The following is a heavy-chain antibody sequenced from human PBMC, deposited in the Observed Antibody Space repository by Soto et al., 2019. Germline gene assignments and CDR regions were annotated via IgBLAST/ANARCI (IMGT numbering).Heavy chain of an antibody. CDR3: AKEGWIAVAGPDAFDI. CDR1: GFTFSSYA. Sequence: EVQLLESGGGLVQPGGSLRLSCAASGFTFSSYAMSWVRQAPGKGLEWVSAISGSGGSTYYADSAKGRFTISRDNSKNTLYLQMNSLRAEDTAVYYCAKEGWIAVAGPDAFDIWGQGTMVTVSS. D-gene: IGHD6-19*01. J-gene: IGHJ3*02. V-gene: IGHV3-23*01. CDR2: ISGSGGST.